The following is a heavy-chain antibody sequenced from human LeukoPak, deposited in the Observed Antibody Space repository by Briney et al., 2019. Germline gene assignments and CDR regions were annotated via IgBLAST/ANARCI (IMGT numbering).Heavy chain of an antibody. V-gene: IGHV3-48*03. CDR3: ARDYGGSSPFDY. CDR2: ISSSDSTI. D-gene: IGHD4-23*01. Sequence: GGSLRLSCAASGFTFSGSAMHWVRQAPGKGLEWVSYISSSDSTIYYADSVKGRFTISRDNAKNSLYLQMNSLRAEDMAVYYCARDYGGSSPFDYWGQGTLVTVSS. CDR1: GFTFSGSA. J-gene: IGHJ4*02.